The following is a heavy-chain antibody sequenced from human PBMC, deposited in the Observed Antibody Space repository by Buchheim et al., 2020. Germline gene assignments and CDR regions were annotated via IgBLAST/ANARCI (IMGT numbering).Heavy chain of an antibody. J-gene: IGHJ4*02. Sequence: QVQLVQSGAEVKKPGASVKVSCKASGYTFTGYYMHWVRQAPGQGLEWMGWINPNSGGTNYAQKFQGRVTMTRDTSISTDYMELSRLRSDDTAVYYCAILNSGGQNTYGDYEDYFDYWGQGTL. CDR3: AILNSGGQNTYGDYEDYFDY. D-gene: IGHD4-17*01. CDR2: INPNSGGT. V-gene: IGHV1-2*02. CDR1: GYTFTGYY.